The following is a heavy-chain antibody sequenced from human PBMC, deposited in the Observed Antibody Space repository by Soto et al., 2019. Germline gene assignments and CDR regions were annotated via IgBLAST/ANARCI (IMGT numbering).Heavy chain of an antibody. CDR2: IGPFEAHAP. CDR1: GYPFGDYA. D-gene: IGHD2-8*01. J-gene: IGHJ3*01. Sequence: EVQLLESGGDLVHPGGTLILSCVGSGYPFGDYAMRWVRQAPGKSLEWVSAIGPFEAHAPAYGASVKVRFTISRDNSRNILFLQMTNLRAGDTGVYYCARDAIPYNGRDDAFDLWGQGTVVTVSS. CDR3: ARDAIPYNGRDDAFDL. V-gene: IGHV3-23*01.